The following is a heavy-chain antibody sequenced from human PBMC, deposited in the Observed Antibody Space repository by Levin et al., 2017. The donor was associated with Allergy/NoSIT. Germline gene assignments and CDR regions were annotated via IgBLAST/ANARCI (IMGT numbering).Heavy chain of an antibody. J-gene: IGHJ4*02. D-gene: IGHD3-22*01. V-gene: IGHV3-30*04. Sequence: GESLKISCAASGFTFNNYAMHWVRQAPVKGLEWVAAISYDGRHTYYADSVKGRFTISRDNSKNTLYLQMNSLRADDTSMYYCARSYDSNGLGWDYFDYWGQGTLVTVSS. CDR1: GFTFNNYA. CDR3: ARSYDSNGLGWDYFDY. CDR2: ISYDGRHT.